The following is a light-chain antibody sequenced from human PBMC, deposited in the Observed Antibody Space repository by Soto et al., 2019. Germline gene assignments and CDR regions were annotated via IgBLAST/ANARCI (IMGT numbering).Light chain of an antibody. CDR1: QSVSNDF. V-gene: IGKV3-20*01. CDR3: QQYGSSPPRT. Sequence: EIVLTQSPGILSLSPGERATLSCRASQSVSNDFLAWYQQKPGQAPRLLIYGASTGATDVPDRFSGSGSGADFTLTISRLEPEDFAVYYCQQYGSSPPRTFGQVTKVE. CDR2: GAS. J-gene: IGKJ1*01.